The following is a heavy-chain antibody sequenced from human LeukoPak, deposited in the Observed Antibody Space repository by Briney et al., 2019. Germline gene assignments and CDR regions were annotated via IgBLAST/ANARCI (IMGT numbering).Heavy chain of an antibody. CDR2: IYYSGST. J-gene: IGHJ6*03. CDR3: ATSLYYYYYMDV. Sequence: SETLSLTCTVSGGSISSYYWSWIRQPPGKGLEWIGSIYYSGSTYYNPSLKSRVTISVDTSKNQFSLKLSSVTAADTAVYYCATSLYYYYYMDVWGKGTTVTISS. CDR1: GGSISSYY. V-gene: IGHV4-59*05.